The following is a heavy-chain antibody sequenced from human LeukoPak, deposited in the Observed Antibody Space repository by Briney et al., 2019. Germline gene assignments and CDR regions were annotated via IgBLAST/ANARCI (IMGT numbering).Heavy chain of an antibody. CDR1: GGSFSSYG. Sequence: PQASVTVSCKASGGSFSSYGISWVRQAPGQGLEWMGGIIPMLGRSNYAQKFQGRVTISTDESTSTAYMEMSSLRSEDTAVYYCAREDHTANNWFDPWGQGTLVTVSS. J-gene: IGHJ5*02. CDR3: AREDHTANNWFDP. CDR2: IIPMLGRS. V-gene: IGHV1-69*05. D-gene: IGHD5-18*01.